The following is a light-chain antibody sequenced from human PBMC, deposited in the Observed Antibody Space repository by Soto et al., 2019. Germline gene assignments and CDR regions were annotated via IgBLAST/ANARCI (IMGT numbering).Light chain of an antibody. CDR1: SSNIGSNT. J-gene: IGLJ2*01. CDR3: AAWDDSLNGLV. Sequence: QSVLTQPPSASGTPGQRVTISCSGSSSNIGSNTVNWYQPLPGTAPKLLIYSDNQRPSGVPDRFSVSKSGTSVSLAISGLQSDDEDDYYCAAWDDSLNGLVFGGGTKVTVL. CDR2: SDN. V-gene: IGLV1-44*01.